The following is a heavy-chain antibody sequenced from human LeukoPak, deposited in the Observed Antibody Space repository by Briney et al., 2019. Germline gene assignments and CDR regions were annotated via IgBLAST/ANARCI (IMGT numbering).Heavy chain of an antibody. CDR1: GGSFSGYY. J-gene: IGHJ3*02. Sequence: SETLSLTCAVYGGSFSGYYWSWIRQPPGKGLECIGEINHSGSTNYNPSLKSRVTISVDTSKNQFSLKLSSVTAADTAVYYCASSRYYYDSRWEHALDIWGQGTMVTVSS. CDR2: INHSGST. D-gene: IGHD3-22*01. CDR3: ASSRYYYDSRWEHALDI. V-gene: IGHV4-34*01.